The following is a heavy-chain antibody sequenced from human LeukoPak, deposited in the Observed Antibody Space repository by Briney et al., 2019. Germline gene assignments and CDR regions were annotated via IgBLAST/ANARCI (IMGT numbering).Heavy chain of an antibody. Sequence: GGSLRLSCAASGFTFSSYEMNWVRQAPGKGLEWVSYISSSGSTIYYAGSVKGRFTISRDNAKNSLYLQMNSLRAEDTAVYYCARDPYSGSYGNYYYYFMDVWGKGTTVTISS. D-gene: IGHD1-26*01. CDR3: ARDPYSGSYGNYYYYFMDV. CDR1: GFTFSSYE. J-gene: IGHJ6*03. V-gene: IGHV3-48*03. CDR2: ISSSGSTI.